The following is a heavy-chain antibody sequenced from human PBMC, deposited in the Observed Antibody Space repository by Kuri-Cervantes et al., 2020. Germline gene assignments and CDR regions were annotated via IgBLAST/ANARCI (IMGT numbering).Heavy chain of an antibody. V-gene: IGHV1-8*02. Sequence: ASVKVSCKASGGTFSSYVINWVRQAPGQGLEWMGWMNPNSGNTGYAQKFQGRVTMTRDTSTSTVYMELSSLRSEDTAVYYCARSGFYDFWSGLDQFDYWGQGTLVTVSS. CDR1: GGTFSSYV. J-gene: IGHJ4*02. D-gene: IGHD3-3*01. CDR3: ARSGFYDFWSGLDQFDY. CDR2: MNPNSGNT.